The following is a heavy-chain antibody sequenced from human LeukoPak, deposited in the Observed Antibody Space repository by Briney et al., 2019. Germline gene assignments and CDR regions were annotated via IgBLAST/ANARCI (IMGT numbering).Heavy chain of an antibody. CDR3: ARDCSSTNCYRGGFDP. CDR2: IKQEGSEK. J-gene: IGHJ5*02. Sequence: GALRLSCAASGFTFGSYWMSWVRQAPGKGLEWVANIKQEGSEKYYVDSVKGRFTISRDNGKNSLYLQINSLRAEDTAVYYCARDCSSTNCYRGGFDPWGQGTLVTVSS. V-gene: IGHV3-7*01. CDR1: GFTFGSYW. D-gene: IGHD2-2*01.